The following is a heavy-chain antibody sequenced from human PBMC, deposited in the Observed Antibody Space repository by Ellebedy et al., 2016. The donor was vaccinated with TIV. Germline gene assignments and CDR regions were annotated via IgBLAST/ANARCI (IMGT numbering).Heavy chain of an antibody. V-gene: IGHV3-23*01. CDR1: GFTFDNYA. Sequence: GESLKISXAASGFTFDNYAMSWVRQAPGKGLEWVSTMSTNGDSMYYADSVKGRFSISRDNSKNTLYLQMNSLRAEDTAVYYCAKGGWFGVHFDYWGQGTLVTVSS. CDR2: MSTNGDSM. D-gene: IGHD3-10*01. J-gene: IGHJ4*02. CDR3: AKGGWFGVHFDY.